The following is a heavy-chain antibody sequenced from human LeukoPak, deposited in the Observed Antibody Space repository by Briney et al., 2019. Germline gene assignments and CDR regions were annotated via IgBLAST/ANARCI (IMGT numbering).Heavy chain of an antibody. J-gene: IGHJ4*02. CDR1: GFTVSSNY. Sequence: GGSLKLSCAASGFTVSSNYMSGVRQAPGKGLGGGSVIYSGGSTYYADSVKGRFTISRDNSKNTLYLQMNSLRAEDTAVYYCARDGTTVTARGLYFDYWGQGTLVTVSS. CDR2: IYSGGST. V-gene: IGHV3-53*05. D-gene: IGHD4-17*01. CDR3: ARDGTTVTARGLYFDY.